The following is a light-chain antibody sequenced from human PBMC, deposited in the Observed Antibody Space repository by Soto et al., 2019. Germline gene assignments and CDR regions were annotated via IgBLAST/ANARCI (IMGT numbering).Light chain of an antibody. CDR3: QYYDSSLSGYV. J-gene: IGLJ1*01. Sequence: QSVLTQPPSVSGAPGQRVTISCTGSSSNIGAGYDVHWYQQLPGTTPRLLISTNNNRPSGVPDRFSGSKSGSSASLAITGLPAEDEADYYCQYYDSSLSGYVFGTGTKVTVL. CDR2: TNN. V-gene: IGLV1-40*01. CDR1: SSNIGAGYD.